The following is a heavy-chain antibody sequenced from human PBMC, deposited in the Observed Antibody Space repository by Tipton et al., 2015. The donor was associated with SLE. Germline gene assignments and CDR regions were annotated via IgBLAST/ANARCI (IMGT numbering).Heavy chain of an antibody. Sequence: TLSLTCTVSGGSISSYYWSWIRQPPGKGLEWIGCIYYSGSTNYNPSLKSRVTISVDTSKNQFSLKLSSVTAADTAVYYCARQGESVVPAAMPVFDYWGQGTLVTVSS. V-gene: IGHV4-59*08. CDR2: IYYSGST. CDR1: GGSISSYY. D-gene: IGHD2-2*01. CDR3: ARQGESVVPAAMPVFDY. J-gene: IGHJ4*02.